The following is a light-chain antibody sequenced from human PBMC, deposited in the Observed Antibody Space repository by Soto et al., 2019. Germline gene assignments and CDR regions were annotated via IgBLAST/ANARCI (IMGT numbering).Light chain of an antibody. Sequence: EMVLTQSPATLLLSPGERATLSCRASHNVYINSLAWYLQKPDQTPSLLIYGCATRATHVPDRFSGSGSVSDFALTISRLEAEDSAVYYCQHYGGALFTFGPGTKV. CDR3: QHYGGALFT. CDR1: HNVYINS. J-gene: IGKJ3*01. CDR2: GCA. V-gene: IGKV3-20*01.